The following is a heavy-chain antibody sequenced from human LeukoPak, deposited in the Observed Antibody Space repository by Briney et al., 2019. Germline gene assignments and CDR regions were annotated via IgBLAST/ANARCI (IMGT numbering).Heavy chain of an antibody. D-gene: IGHD3-9*01. CDR2: ISAYNGNT. V-gene: IGHV1-18*01. Sequence: ASVKVSCKASGYTFTSYGISWVRQAPGQGLEWMGWISAYNGNTNYAQKFQGRVTMTRDTSISTAFMELSSLGSDDTAIYYCARGLGDYNTDWFPVSGYWGQGTLVTVSS. CDR1: GYTFTSYG. J-gene: IGHJ4*02. CDR3: ARGLGDYNTDWFPVSGY.